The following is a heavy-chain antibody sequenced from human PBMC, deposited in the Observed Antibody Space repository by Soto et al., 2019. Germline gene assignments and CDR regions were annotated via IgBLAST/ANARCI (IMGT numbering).Heavy chain of an antibody. Sequence: PGGSLRLSCAASGFTFSTYGMHWVRQAPGKGLEWVAGIRYDGSNQYYADPVKGQFTISRDNSKNTLYMQMDSLRADDTAVYYCARDFTAGATYSGPSYYAMDVWGQGTTVTVSS. CDR3: ARDFTAGATYSGPSYYAMDV. CDR1: GFTFSTYG. D-gene: IGHD1-26*01. J-gene: IGHJ6*02. V-gene: IGHV3-33*01. CDR2: IRYDGSNQ.